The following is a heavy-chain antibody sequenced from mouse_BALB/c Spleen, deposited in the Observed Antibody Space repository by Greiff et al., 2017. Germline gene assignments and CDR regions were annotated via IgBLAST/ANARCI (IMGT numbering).Heavy chain of an antibody. J-gene: IGHJ3*01. CDR3: ARSGNYYGSAWFAY. D-gene: IGHD1-1*01. V-gene: IGHV1S56*01. CDR1: GYTFTSYY. Sequence: VKLVESGPELVKPGASVRISCKASGYTFTSYYIHWVKQRPGQGLEWIGWIYPGNVNTKYNEKFKGKATLTADKSSSTAYMQLSSLTSEDSAVYFCARSGNYYGSAWFAYWGQGTLVTVSA. CDR2: IYPGNVNT.